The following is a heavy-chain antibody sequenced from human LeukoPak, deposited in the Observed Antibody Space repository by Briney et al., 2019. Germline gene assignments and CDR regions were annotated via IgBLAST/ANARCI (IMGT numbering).Heavy chain of an antibody. Sequence: GASVKVSCKASGYTFTSYYMHWVRQAPGQGLEWMGIINPSGGSTNYAQKLQGRVTMTTDTSTSTAYMELRSLRSDDTAVYYCARDGGIAARSVFDYWGQGTLVTVSS. D-gene: IGHD6-6*01. CDR2: INPSGGST. CDR1: GYTFTSYY. V-gene: IGHV1-46*01. CDR3: ARDGGIAARSVFDY. J-gene: IGHJ4*02.